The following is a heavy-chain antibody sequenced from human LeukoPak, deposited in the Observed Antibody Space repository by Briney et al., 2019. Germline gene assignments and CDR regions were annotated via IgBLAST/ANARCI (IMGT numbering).Heavy chain of an antibody. V-gene: IGHV3-9*01. D-gene: IGHD3-22*01. Sequence: GRSLRLSCAASGFTFDDYAMHWVRQAPGKGLGWVSGISWNSGSIGYADSVKGRFTISRDNAKNSLYLQMNSLRAEDTALYYCAKDLDDSSSNYWGQGTLVTVSS. CDR1: GFTFDDYA. CDR3: AKDLDDSSSNY. J-gene: IGHJ4*02. CDR2: ISWNSGSI.